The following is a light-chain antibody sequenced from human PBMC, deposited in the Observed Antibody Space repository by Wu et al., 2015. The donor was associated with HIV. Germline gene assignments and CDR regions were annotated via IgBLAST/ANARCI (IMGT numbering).Light chain of an antibody. CDR3: QQYNSWPGT. V-gene: IGKV3-15*01. J-gene: IGKJ1*01. Sequence: EVVMRQSSATLSVSPGETATLSCRASQSVNSKLAWYQQKPGQAPRLLIYAASTRATGIPARFSGSGSGTEFTLTISNIQSGDFAIYYCQQYNSWPGTFGQGDQGGYQT. CDR1: QSVNSK. CDR2: AAS.